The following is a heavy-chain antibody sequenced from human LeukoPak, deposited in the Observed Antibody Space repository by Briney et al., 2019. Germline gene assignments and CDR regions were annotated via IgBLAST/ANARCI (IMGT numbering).Heavy chain of an antibody. V-gene: IGHV4-39*01. CDR1: GGSISSSSYY. Sequence: PSETLSLTCTVSGGSISSSSYYWGWIRQPPGKGLEWIGSIYYSGSTYYNPSLKSRVTISVDTSKNQFSLKLSSVTAADTAVYYCARHGQDSDYVWGSYRYTGCYFDYWGQGTLVTVSS. D-gene: IGHD3-16*02. CDR3: ARHGQDSDYVWGSYRYTGCYFDY. CDR2: IYYSGST. J-gene: IGHJ4*02.